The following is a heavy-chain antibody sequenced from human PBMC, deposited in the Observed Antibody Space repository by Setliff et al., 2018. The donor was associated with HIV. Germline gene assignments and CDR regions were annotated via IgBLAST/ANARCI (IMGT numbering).Heavy chain of an antibody. Sequence: SETLSLTCSVSGGSITTTDYYWTWIRQSPGKGLEWIGSYHYSGSTSYNPSLRSRVTISADTSKNQFSLKLTSVTAADTALYYCARVPPFSGSNFSWYFDLWGRGTLVTVSS. CDR3: ARVPPFSGSNFSWYFDL. V-gene: IGHV4-39*07. D-gene: IGHD1-26*01. J-gene: IGHJ2*01. CDR2: YHYSGST. CDR1: GGSITTTDYY.